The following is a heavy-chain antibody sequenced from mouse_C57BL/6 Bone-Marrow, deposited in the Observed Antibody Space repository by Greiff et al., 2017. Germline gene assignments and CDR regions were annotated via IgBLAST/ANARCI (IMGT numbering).Heavy chain of an antibody. Sequence: EVQLQQSGPELVKPGASVKISCKASGYTFTDYYMNWVKQSHGKSLEWIGDINPNNGGTSYNQKFKGKATLTVDKSSSTAYMELRSLTSEDSAVYYCERRMDFDYWGQGTTVTVSS. V-gene: IGHV1-26*01. CDR3: ERRMDFDY. J-gene: IGHJ2*01. CDR1: GYTFTDYY. CDR2: INPNNGGT. D-gene: IGHD2-3*01.